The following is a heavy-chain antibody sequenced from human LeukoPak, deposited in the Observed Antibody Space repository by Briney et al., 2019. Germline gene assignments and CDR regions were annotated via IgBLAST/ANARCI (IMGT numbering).Heavy chain of an antibody. CDR1: GYSLTTYW. J-gene: IGHJ4*02. CDR2: IYPGDSDT. Sequence: GESLKISCKGSGYSLTTYWIGWVRQMPGKGLEWMGIIYPGDSDTRYSPPFQGQVTISADKSISTAYLQWSSLKASDTAMYYCARSEMATVLSQDYWGQGTLVTVSS. V-gene: IGHV5-51*01. CDR3: ARSEMATVLSQDY. D-gene: IGHD5-24*01.